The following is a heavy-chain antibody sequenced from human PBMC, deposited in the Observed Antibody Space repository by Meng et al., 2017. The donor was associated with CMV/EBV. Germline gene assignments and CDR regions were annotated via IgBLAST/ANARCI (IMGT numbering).Heavy chain of an antibody. D-gene: IGHD3-3*01. Sequence: SLKISCVASGFSFDDYAMHWVRQAPGKGLEWVSGITWNSGSIDYADSVKGRFTISRDNAKNSLYLQMNSLRAEDTAVYYCARARERITIFGVVTYFGMDVWGQGTTVTVSS. CDR3: ARARERITIFGVVTYFGMDV. CDR1: GFSFDDYA. CDR2: ITWNSGSI. J-gene: IGHJ6*02. V-gene: IGHV3-9*01.